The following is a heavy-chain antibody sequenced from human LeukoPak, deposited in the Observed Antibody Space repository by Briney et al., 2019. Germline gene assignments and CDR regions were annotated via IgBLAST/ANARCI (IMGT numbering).Heavy chain of an antibody. V-gene: IGHV1-69*04. J-gene: IGHJ3*02. CDR3: ARGSSSGWYALAAFDI. D-gene: IGHD6-19*01. CDR2: IIPILGIA. CDR1: GGTFSSYA. Sequence: GSSVKVSCKASGGTFSSYAIRWVRQAPGQGLEWMGRIIPILGIANYAQKFQDRVTITADKSTSTAYMELSSLRSEDTAVYYCARGSSSGWYALAAFDIWGQGTMVTVSS.